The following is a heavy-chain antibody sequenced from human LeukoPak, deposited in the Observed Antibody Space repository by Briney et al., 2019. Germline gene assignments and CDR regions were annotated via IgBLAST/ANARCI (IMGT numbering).Heavy chain of an antibody. CDR2: IYHSGNT. Sequence: SETLSLTCTVSGGSISSYYWSWIRQPPGKGLEWIGYIYHSGNTYYNPSLKSRVAISIHNSKNQFSLKVNSVTAADTAVYYCARDRNYYDSSGPPYYYSALDVWGQGTTVTVSS. D-gene: IGHD3-22*01. CDR3: ARDRNYYDSSGPPYYYSALDV. V-gene: IGHV4-59*01. J-gene: IGHJ6*02. CDR1: GGSISSYY.